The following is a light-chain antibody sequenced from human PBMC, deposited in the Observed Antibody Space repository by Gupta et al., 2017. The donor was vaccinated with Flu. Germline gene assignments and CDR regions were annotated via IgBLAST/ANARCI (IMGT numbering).Light chain of an antibody. CDR1: QSGLPSSDNKNC. Sequence: DLVLTHSPESLTVCLGEWATITRKSSQSGLPSSDNKNCLAWFHQKPGQPPKPLIYWASTRESGVPDRFSGSGAGADFTLTIISRQAQDVAVYYCHQKISLPLTFGGGTKVEIK. J-gene: IGKJ4*01. CDR2: WAS. CDR3: HQKISLPLT. V-gene: IGKV4-1*01.